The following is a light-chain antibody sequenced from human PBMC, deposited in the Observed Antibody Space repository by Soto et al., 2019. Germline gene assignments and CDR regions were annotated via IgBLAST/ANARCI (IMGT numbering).Light chain of an antibody. J-gene: IGLJ1*01. V-gene: IGLV2-14*01. Sequence: QSALTQPASVSGSPGQSITISCTGTSSDVGGYNYVSWYQLHPGKAPKLIIYEVSNRPSGVSNRFSGSKSGNTASLTISGLQAEDEADYYCNSYTSSTAYVFGTGTKVTDL. CDR3: NSYTSSTAYV. CDR2: EVS. CDR1: SSDVGGYNY.